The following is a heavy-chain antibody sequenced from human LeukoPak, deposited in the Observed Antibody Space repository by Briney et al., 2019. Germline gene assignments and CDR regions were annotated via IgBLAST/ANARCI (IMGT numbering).Heavy chain of an antibody. V-gene: IGHV3-74*01. CDR3: ARDGYYGSGSYYKGGYFDY. D-gene: IGHD3-10*01. CDR2: IYSDESSA. CDR1: GFTLSDYW. Sequence: PGGSLRLSCAASGFTLSDYWMHWVRQAPGKGLEWISRIYSDESSAYYADSVKGRFTISRDNAKKTLYLQMNSLRAEDTAVYYCARDGYYGSGSYYKGGYFDYWGQGTLVTVSS. J-gene: IGHJ4*02.